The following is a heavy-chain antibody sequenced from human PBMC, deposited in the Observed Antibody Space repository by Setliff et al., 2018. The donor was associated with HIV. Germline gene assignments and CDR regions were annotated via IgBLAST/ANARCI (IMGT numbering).Heavy chain of an antibody. J-gene: IGHJ6*03. CDR3: ARGTIELWLSDYYMDV. CDR2: ISNSRTTT. V-gene: IGHV3-11*04. Sequence: PGGSLRLSCAASGFTFSDYYMTWIRQAPGKGLEWISYISNSRTTTSYADSVKGRFTISRDNAKNSLYLQMNSLTADDTAVYYCARGTIELWLSDYYMDVWGQGTTVTVSS. CDR1: GFTFSDYY. D-gene: IGHD5-18*01.